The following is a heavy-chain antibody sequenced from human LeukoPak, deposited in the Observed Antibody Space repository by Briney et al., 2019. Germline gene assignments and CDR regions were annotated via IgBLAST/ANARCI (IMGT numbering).Heavy chain of an antibody. CDR3: ARVECSITSCYSPPPRDAFDI. D-gene: IGHD2-2*01. V-gene: IGHV3-21*01. CDR2: ISSSSSYI. CDR1: GFTFSSYS. Sequence: AGGSLRLSCAASGFTFSSYSMNWVRQAPGKGLEWVSSISSSSSYIYYADSVKGRFTISRDNAKNSLYLQMNSLRAEDTAVYYCARVECSITSCYSPPPRDAFDIWGKGKMVTVSS. J-gene: IGHJ3*02.